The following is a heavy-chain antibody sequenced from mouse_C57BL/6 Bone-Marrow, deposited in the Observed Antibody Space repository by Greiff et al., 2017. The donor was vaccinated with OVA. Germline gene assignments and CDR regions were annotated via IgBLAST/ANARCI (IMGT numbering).Heavy chain of an antibody. Sequence: VQLVESGPELVKPGASVKISCKASGYAFSSSWMNWVKQRPGQGLEWIGRIYPGDGDTNYNGKFKGKATLTADKSSSTAYMQLSSLTSEDSAVYFCARGFFYYGNPPWFAYWGKGTLVTVSA. CDR1: GYAFSSSW. J-gene: IGHJ3*01. V-gene: IGHV1-82*01. CDR3: ARGFFYYGNPPWFAY. D-gene: IGHD2-1*01. CDR2: IYPGDGDT.